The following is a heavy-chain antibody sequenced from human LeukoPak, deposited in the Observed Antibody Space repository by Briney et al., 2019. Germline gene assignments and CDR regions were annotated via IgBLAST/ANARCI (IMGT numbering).Heavy chain of an antibody. CDR2: INHSGST. V-gene: IGHV4-34*01. CDR3: ARERETAMVLYYFDY. CDR1: GGSFSGYY. Sequence: SETLSLTCAVYGGSFSGYYWSWIRQPPGKGLEWIGEINHSGSTNYNPSLKSRVTISVDTSKNQFSLKLSSETAADTAVYYCARERETAMVLYYFDYWGQGTLVTVSS. D-gene: IGHD5-18*01. J-gene: IGHJ4*02.